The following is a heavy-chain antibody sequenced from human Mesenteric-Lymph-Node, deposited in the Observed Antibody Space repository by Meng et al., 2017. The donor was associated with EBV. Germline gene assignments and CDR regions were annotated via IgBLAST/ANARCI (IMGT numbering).Heavy chain of an antibody. CDR3: VRAPGFVATRSDY. J-gene: IGHJ4*02. CDR1: GGSCSSLY. CDR2: IYHSGST. Sequence: GAVLLKPSETLALTCPVYGGSCSSLYWSWIRQPPGKGPQGTGEIYHSGSTNYNPSLKSRVTISVDESKNHFSLKLNSVTSADTALYYCVRAPGFVATRSDYWCQGTLVTVSS. D-gene: IGHD2-15*01. V-gene: IGHV4-34*01.